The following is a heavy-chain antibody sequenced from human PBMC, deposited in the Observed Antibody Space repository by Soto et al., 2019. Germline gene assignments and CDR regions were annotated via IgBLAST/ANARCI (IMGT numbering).Heavy chain of an antibody. V-gene: IGHV3-23*01. CDR3: AKGTGYNFRSASGRLWDV. CDR2: LTGSGSSS. Sequence: EVQLLESGGGLVQRGGSLRLSCSASGFTFSTYAMSWFRQAPGKGLEWVSTLTGSGSSSYYADSVKGRFTMSRDNSKDTLYLQINSLRAGDTAVYYCAKGTGYNFRSASGRLWDVWGHGTTVTVSS. J-gene: IGHJ6*02. D-gene: IGHD3-3*01. CDR1: GFTFSTYA.